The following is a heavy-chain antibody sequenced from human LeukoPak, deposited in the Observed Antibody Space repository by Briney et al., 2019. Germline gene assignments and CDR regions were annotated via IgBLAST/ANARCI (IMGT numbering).Heavy chain of an antibody. CDR3: AKELGYCSSTSCYNSDY. V-gene: IGHV3-23*01. J-gene: IGHJ4*02. D-gene: IGHD2-2*02. CDR2: ISGSGGST. Sequence: GGSLRLSCAASGFTFSSYAMSWVRQAPGKGLEWVSAISGSGGSTYYADSVKGRFTISRDNSKNTLYLQMNSLRAEDTAVYYCAKELGYCSSTSCYNSDYWGQGTLVTASS. CDR1: GFTFSSYA.